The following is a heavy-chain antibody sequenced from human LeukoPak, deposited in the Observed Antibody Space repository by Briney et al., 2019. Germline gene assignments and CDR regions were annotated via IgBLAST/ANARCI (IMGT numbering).Heavy chain of an antibody. V-gene: IGHV3-23*01. J-gene: IGHJ4*02. CDR2: ISGSGVTT. CDR1: GFTFSDSW. CDR3: AKNAGYSYGLYYFDY. D-gene: IGHD5-18*01. Sequence: GGSLRLSCAASGFTFSDSWMSWVRQAPGKGLKWVSAISGSGVTTYYADSAKGRFTISRDNSKNTVYLQMDSLRGEDSAVYYCAKNAGYSYGLYYFDYWGQGTLVTVSS.